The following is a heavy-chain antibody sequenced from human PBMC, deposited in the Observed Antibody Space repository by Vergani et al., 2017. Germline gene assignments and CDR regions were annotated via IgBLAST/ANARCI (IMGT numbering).Heavy chain of an antibody. D-gene: IGHD2-15*01. J-gene: IGHJ4*02. V-gene: IGHV1-3*01. CDR2: INAGNGNT. CDR1: GYTFTSYA. CDR3: ARLLGEKPSGDY. Sequence: QVQLVQSGAEVKKPGASVKVSCKASGYTFTSYAMHWVRQAPGQRLKWMGWINAGNGNTKYSQKFQGRVTITRDTSASTAYMELSSLRSEDTAVYYCARLLGEKPSGDYWGQGTLVTVSS.